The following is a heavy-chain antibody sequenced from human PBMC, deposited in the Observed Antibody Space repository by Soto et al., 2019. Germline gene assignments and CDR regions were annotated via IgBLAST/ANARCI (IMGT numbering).Heavy chain of an antibody. D-gene: IGHD2-15*01. CDR1: GYTFTSYD. CDR3: ARYCSGGSCYWVGFDYYYYGMDV. Sequence: GASVKVSCKASGYTFTSYDMNWVRQATGQGLEWMGWMNPNSGNTGYAQKFQGRVTMTRNTSISTAYMELSSLRSEDTAVYYCARYCSGGSCYWVGFDYYYYGMDVWGQGTTVTVSS. V-gene: IGHV1-8*01. CDR2: MNPNSGNT. J-gene: IGHJ6*02.